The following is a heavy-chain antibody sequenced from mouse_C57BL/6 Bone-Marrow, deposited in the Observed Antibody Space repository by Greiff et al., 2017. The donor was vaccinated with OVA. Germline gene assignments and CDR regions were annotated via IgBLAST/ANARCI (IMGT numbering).Heavy chain of an antibody. Sequence: VKLQQPGAELVRPGSSVKLSCKASGYTFTSYWMDWVKQRPGQGLEWIGNIYPSDSETHYNQKFKDKATLTVDKSSSTAYMQLSSLTSEDSAVYYCARAHSSVAYWGQGTLVTVSA. CDR2: IYPSDSET. D-gene: IGHD3-1*01. CDR1: GYTFTSYW. V-gene: IGHV1-61*01. J-gene: IGHJ3*01. CDR3: ARAHSSVAY.